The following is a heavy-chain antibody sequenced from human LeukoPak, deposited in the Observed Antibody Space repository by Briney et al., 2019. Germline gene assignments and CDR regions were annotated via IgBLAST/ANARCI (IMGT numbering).Heavy chain of an antibody. D-gene: IGHD3-10*01. V-gene: IGHV3-53*01. CDR2: IYSGGST. CDR1: GFTVSSNY. CDR3: ARSVLLWFGEFGFDY. Sequence: PGGSLRLSCAASGFTVSSNYMSWVRQAPGKGLEWVSVIYSGGSTYYADSVKGRFTISRDNSKNTLYLQMNSLRAEDTAVYYCARSVLLWFGEFGFDYWGQGTLVTVSS. J-gene: IGHJ4*02.